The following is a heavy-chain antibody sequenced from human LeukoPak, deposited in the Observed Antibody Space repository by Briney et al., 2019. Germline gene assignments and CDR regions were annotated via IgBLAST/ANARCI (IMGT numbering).Heavy chain of an antibody. V-gene: IGHV1-69*13. Sequence: ASVKVSCKASGGTFSRYAISWVRQAPGQGLEWMGGIIPIFGTANYAQKFQGRVTITADESTSTAYMELSSLRSEDTAVYYCASSGWMATISSWFDPWGQGTLVTVSS. CDR2: IIPIFGTA. D-gene: IGHD5-24*01. J-gene: IGHJ5*02. CDR1: GGTFSRYA. CDR3: ASSGWMATISSWFDP.